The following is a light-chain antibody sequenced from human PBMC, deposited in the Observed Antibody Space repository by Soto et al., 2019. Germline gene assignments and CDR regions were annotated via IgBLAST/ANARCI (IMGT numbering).Light chain of an antibody. J-gene: IGKJ4*01. CDR1: QSVSSN. Sequence: EIVLTQYPATLSVSPAERATLSCRASQSVSSNLAWYQRKPCQAPRLVIYGASTRATGIPARFSGSGSGTEFTLTITSLQSEDFAIYYCQQYDAWPFTFGGGTKVDIK. V-gene: IGKV3-15*01. CDR2: GAS. CDR3: QQYDAWPFT.